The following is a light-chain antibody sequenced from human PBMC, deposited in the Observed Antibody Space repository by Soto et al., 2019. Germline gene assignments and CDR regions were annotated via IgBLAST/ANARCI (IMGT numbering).Light chain of an antibody. CDR3: QQYNSQWT. Sequence: DIQMTQSPSTLSASVGDRVTITCRASQSISSWLAWYQQKPGRAPKLLIYKASSLESGVPSRFSGSGSGTEFTITISSLQPDDFATYYCQQYNSQWTFGQGPKVEFK. CDR2: KAS. J-gene: IGKJ1*01. V-gene: IGKV1-5*03. CDR1: QSISSW.